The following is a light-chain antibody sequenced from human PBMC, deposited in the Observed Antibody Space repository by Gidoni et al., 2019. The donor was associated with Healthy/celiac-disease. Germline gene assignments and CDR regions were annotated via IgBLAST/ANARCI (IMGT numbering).Light chain of an antibody. V-gene: IGKV3-15*01. CDR2: GAS. CDR1: QSVSSN. J-gene: IGKJ4*01. Sequence: EIVMTQSPATLSVSPGERATLSCRASQSVSSNLAWYQQKPGQAPRLLIYGASTRATGIPARFSGSGSGTEFTLTISSLQSEDFAVYYCQQYNNWRITFGGGTKVELK. CDR3: QQYNNWRIT.